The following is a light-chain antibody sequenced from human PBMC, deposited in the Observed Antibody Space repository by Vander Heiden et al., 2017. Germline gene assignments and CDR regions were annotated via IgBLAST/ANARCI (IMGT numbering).Light chain of an antibody. CDR1: QSISSY. CDR3: QQSYSTPQLT. J-gene: IGKJ4*01. CDR2: AAS. Sequence: DIQMTQSPSSLSASVGDRVTIPCRASQSISSYLNWYQQKPGKAPKLLIYAASSLQSGVPSRFSGSGSGTDFTLTISSLQPEDFATYYCQQSYSTPQLTFGGGTTVEIK. V-gene: IGKV1-39*01.